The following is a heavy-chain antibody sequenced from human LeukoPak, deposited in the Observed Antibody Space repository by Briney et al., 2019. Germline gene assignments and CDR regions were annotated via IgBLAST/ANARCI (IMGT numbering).Heavy chain of an antibody. CDR3: ARDIELST. CDR2: IASSGLNT. J-gene: IGHJ3*01. V-gene: IGHV3-23*01. CDR1: GFTLSTYA. Sequence: GGSLRLSCAASGFTLSTYAMHWVRQAPGKGLEWVSLIASSGLNTYYADSVRGRFTISRDNSKNTLSLQMNSLRVEDTAIYYCARDIELSTWGLGTLVTVSS. D-gene: IGHD5-12*01.